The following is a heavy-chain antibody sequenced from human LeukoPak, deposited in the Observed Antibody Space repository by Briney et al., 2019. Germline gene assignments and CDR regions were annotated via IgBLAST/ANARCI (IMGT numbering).Heavy chain of an antibody. D-gene: IGHD5-18*01. CDR2: ISAYNGNT. J-gene: IGHJ6*03. Sequence: VASVKVSCKASGYTFTSYAISWVRQAPGQGLEWMGWISAYNGNTNYAQKFQGRVTMTRDMSTSTVYLELSSLRSEDTAVYYCARGKQLWSDYYYMDVWGKGTTVTVSS. CDR1: GYTFTSYA. CDR3: ARGKQLWSDYYYMDV. V-gene: IGHV1-18*01.